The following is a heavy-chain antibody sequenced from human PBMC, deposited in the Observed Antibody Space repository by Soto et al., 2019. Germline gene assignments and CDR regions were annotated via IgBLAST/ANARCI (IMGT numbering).Heavy chain of an antibody. D-gene: IGHD6-6*01. J-gene: IGHJ4*02. CDR1: GSTFRSNW. CDR2: INSDGSST. CDR3: ASGGSSLNFDS. Sequence: EVQLVESGGGLVQPGGPLGLSCAAPGSTFRSNWMQWARQAPGKGLVWVSWINSDGSSTSYADSVKGRFTISRDNAKNTLYLQMNSLRAEDTAVYYCASGGSSLNFDSWGQGTLVTVSS. V-gene: IGHV3-74*01.